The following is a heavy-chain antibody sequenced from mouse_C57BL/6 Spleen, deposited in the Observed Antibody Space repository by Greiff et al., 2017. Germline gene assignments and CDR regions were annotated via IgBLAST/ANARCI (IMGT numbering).Heavy chain of an antibody. CDR2: IRNKANNHAT. V-gene: IGHV6-6*01. J-gene: IGHJ3*01. Sequence: EVKLVESGGGLVQPGGSMKLSCAASGFTFSDAWMDWVRQSPEKGLEWVAEIRNKANNHATYYAESVKGRFTISRDDSKSSVYLQMNSLRAEDTGIYYCTRPYGYDVGWFAYWGQGTLVTVSA. CDR1: GFTFSDAW. D-gene: IGHD2-2*01. CDR3: TRPYGYDVGWFAY.